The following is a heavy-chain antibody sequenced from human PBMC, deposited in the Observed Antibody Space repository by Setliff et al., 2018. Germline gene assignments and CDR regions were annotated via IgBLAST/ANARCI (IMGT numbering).Heavy chain of an antibody. D-gene: IGHD1-26*01. Sequence: SETLSLTCAVSGYSIRSGYYWGWIRQPPGKGLEWIGSIYHSGSTYYSPSLKSRVTISVDTSKNQFSLNLSSVTAADTAVYYCARDNTIVGATDYWGQGALVTVSS. CDR2: IYHSGST. J-gene: IGHJ4*02. CDR3: ARDNTIVGATDY. V-gene: IGHV4-38-2*02. CDR1: GYSIRSGYY.